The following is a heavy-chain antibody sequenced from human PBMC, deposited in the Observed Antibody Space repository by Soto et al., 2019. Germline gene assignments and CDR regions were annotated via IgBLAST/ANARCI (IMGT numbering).Heavy chain of an antibody. Sequence: ASVKVSCKASGGTLSSYAISWVRQAPGQGLEWMGGIIPIFGTANYAQKFQGRVTITADKSTSTAYMELSSLRSEDTAVYYCARSSGWYEAIDYWGQGTLVTVSS. CDR2: IIPIFGTA. D-gene: IGHD6-19*01. CDR3: ARSSGWYEAIDY. J-gene: IGHJ4*02. CDR1: GGTLSSYA. V-gene: IGHV1-69*06.